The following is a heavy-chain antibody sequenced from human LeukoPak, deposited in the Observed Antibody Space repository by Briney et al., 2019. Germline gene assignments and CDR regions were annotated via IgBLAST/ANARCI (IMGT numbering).Heavy chain of an antibody. V-gene: IGHV3-20*04. CDR2: INWNGGST. J-gene: IGHJ4*02. D-gene: IGHD5-18*01. CDR3: ARVFGYSYGLGYFDY. Sequence: PGGSLRLSCAASGFTFDDYGMSWVRQVPGKGLEWVSGINWNGGSTGYADSVKGRFTISRDNAKNSLYPQMNSLRAEDTALYYCARVFGYSYGLGYFDYWGQGTLVTVSS. CDR1: GFTFDDYG.